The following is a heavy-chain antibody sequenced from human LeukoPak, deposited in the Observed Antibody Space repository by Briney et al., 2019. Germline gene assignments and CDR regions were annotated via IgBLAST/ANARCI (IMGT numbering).Heavy chain of an antibody. CDR1: GFTLSVYT. CDR2: ISYDGSNK. V-gene: IGHV3-30*04. Sequence: GSLRLSCAASGFTLSVYTMNWVRQAPGKGLEWVAVISYDGSNKYYADSVKGRFTISRDNSKNTLYLQMNSLRAEDTAVYYCAREGSYYGSGSYSGYGMDVWGQGTTVTVSS. CDR3: AREGSYYGSGSYSGYGMDV. J-gene: IGHJ6*02. D-gene: IGHD3-10*01.